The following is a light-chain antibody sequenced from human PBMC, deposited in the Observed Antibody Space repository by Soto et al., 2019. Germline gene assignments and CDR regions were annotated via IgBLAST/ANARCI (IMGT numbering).Light chain of an antibody. CDR1: SSDFGGYNY. CDR3: CSYAGTYTWV. CDR2: DVS. J-gene: IGLJ3*02. V-gene: IGLV2-11*01. Sequence: QSVLTQPRSVSGSPGQSVTISCTGTSSDFGGYNYVSWYQQHPGKAPKLMIYDVSKRPSGVPDRFSGSKSGNAASLTISGLQAEDEADYYYCSYAGTYTWVFGGGTKVTVL.